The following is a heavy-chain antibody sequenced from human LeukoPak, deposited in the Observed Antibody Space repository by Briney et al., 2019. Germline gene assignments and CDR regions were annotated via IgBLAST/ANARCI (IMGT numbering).Heavy chain of an antibody. V-gene: IGHV4-34*01. CDR1: GGSFSGYY. Sequence: PSETLSLTCAVYGGSFSGYYWSWIRQPPGKGLEWIGEINHSGSTNYNPSLKSRVTISVDTSKNQFSLKLSSVTAADTAVYYCARGGGIVVVPAAITNWFDPWGQATLVTVSS. D-gene: IGHD2-2*01. CDR3: ARGGGIVVVPAAITNWFDP. CDR2: INHSGST. J-gene: IGHJ5*02.